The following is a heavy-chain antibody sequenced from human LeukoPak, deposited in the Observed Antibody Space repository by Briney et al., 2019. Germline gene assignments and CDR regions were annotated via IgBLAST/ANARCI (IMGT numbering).Heavy chain of an antibody. Sequence: GGSLRLSCAASGFTFSDYYMSWIRQAPGKGLEWVSYISSSGSTIYYADSVKGRFTISRDNAKNSLYLQMNSLRAEDTAVYYCASPLLRYYDSSGYFEDVYWGQGTLVTVSS. V-gene: IGHV3-11*01. D-gene: IGHD3-22*01. CDR2: ISSSGSTI. J-gene: IGHJ4*02. CDR3: ASPLLRYYDSSGYFEDVY. CDR1: GFTFSDYY.